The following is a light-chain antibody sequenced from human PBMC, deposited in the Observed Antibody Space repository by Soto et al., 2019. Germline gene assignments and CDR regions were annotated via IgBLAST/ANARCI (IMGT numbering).Light chain of an antibody. CDR1: SSNIGAGYD. CDR3: QSYDSSLSVHVV. J-gene: IGLJ2*01. CDR2: ANN. V-gene: IGLV1-40*01. Sequence: QSVLTQPPSVSGAPGQRVTISCTGSSSNIGAGYDVHWYQQLPGTAPKLLIYANNNRPSGVPDRFSGSKSGTSASLATTGLQAEDEADYYCQSYDSSLSVHVVFGGGTKLTVL.